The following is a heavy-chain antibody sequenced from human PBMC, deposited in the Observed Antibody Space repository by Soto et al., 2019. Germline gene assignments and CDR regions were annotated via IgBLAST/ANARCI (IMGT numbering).Heavy chain of an antibody. V-gene: IGHV4-31*03. CDR2: IYYSGST. Sequence: SETLSLTCTVSGGSISSGGYYWSWIRQHPGKGLEWIGYIYYSGSTYYNPSLKSRVTISVDTSKNQFSLKLSPVTAADTAVYYGARIGHIPRYFDYWGQGTLVTVSS. CDR3: ARIGHIPRYFDY. CDR1: GGSISSGGYY. D-gene: IGHD2-21*01. J-gene: IGHJ4*02.